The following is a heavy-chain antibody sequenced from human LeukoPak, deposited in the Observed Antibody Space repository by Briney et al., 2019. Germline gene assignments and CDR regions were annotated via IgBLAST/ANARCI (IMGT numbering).Heavy chain of an antibody. V-gene: IGHV3-74*01. J-gene: IGHJ4*02. D-gene: IGHD6-13*01. CDR3: ARDGFSSSWYGRALDY. CDR1: GFTFSTYW. CDR2: INGDGGDT. Sequence: GGSLRLSCAASGFTFSTYWMHWVRQAPGKGLVWVARINGDGGDTNYADSVKGRFTISRDNARNTVYLQVNCLRAEDTAVYYCARDGFSSSWYGRALDYWGQGTLVTVSS.